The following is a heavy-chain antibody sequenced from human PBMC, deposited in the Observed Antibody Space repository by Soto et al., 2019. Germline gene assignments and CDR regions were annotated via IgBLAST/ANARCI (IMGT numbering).Heavy chain of an antibody. D-gene: IGHD6-13*01. V-gene: IGHV4-38-2*01. CDR2: TYYGASS. CDR3: VRVAGSASWYETDY. Sequence: XETLSLTCAVSGYSIGSGYDWGWIRQPPGKGLEWLGTTYYGASSYYNPSLRSRITILLDASTNQLSLKLSSVTAADTAVYFCVRVAGSASWYETDYWGQGNLVTVSS. J-gene: IGHJ4*02. CDR1: GYSIGSGYD.